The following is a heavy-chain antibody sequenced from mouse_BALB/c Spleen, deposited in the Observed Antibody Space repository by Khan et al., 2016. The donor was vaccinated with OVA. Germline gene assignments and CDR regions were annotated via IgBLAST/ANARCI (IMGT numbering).Heavy chain of an antibody. CDR1: GYSITSDYA. CDR2: IGNSGSP. CDR3: ASGRLLTRYQDYFDY. D-gene: IGHD1-1*01. J-gene: IGHJ2*01. Sequence: VQLKQSGPGLLKPSQSLSLTCTVTGYSITSDYAWNWIRQFPGNTLEWMAYIGNSGSPPYTPSLRSRISINRDTSKNQFLLPLTSVTPEEPSTYYCASGRLLTRYQDYFDYGGQGTTLTVSS. V-gene: IGHV3-2*02.